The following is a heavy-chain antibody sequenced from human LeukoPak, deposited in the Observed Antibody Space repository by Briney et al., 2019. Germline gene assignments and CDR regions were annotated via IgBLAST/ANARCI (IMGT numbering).Heavy chain of an antibody. CDR1: GYSFTSYW. CDR2: IYPGDSDT. V-gene: IGHV5-51*01. J-gene: IGHJ3*02. CDR3: ASSLTYYYDSSGYLDAFDI. D-gene: IGHD3-22*01. Sequence: GESLKISCKGSGYSFTSYWIGWVRQMPGKGLEWMGIIYPGDSDTRYSPSFQGQVTISADKSISTAYLQWSSLKASDTAMYYCASSLTYYYDSSGYLDAFDIWGQGTMVTVSS.